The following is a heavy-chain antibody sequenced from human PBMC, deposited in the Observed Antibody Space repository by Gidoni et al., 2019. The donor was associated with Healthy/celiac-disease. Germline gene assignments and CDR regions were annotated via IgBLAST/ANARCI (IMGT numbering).Heavy chain of an antibody. V-gene: IGHV3-33*01. CDR2: IWYDGSNK. CDR3: ARDPGDTAMYSYYFDY. Sequence: QVLLVEAGGGVVQSWGTLQRSCAAVGFNLSSHGMHWVRHAPGKGLEWVAVIWYDGSNKYYADSVKGRFTISRDNSKNTLYLQMNSLRAEDTAVYYCARDPGDTAMYSYYFDYWGQGTLVTVSS. D-gene: IGHD5-18*01. J-gene: IGHJ4*02. CDR1: GFNLSSHG.